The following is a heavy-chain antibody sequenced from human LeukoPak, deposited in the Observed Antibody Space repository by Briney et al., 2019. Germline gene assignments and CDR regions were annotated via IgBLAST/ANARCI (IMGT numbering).Heavy chain of an antibody. CDR1: GGSFSGYY. D-gene: IGHD5-18*01. CDR2: INHSGST. V-gene: IGHV4-34*01. J-gene: IGHJ5*02. Sequence: SETLSLTCAVYGGSFSGYYWSWIRQPPGKGLEWIGEINHSGSTNYNPSLKSRVTISVDTSKNQFSLKLSSVTAADTAVYYCARWARGYSYGYPRSGFDPWGQGTLVTVSS. CDR3: ARWARGYSYGYPRSGFDP.